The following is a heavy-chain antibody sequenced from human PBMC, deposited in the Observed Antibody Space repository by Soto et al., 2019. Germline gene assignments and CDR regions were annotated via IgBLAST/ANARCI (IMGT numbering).Heavy chain of an antibody. J-gene: IGHJ6*02. CDR2: ISGSGGST. CDR3: AKKRGGAVVPAANYYYYGMDV. D-gene: IGHD2-2*01. CDR1: GFTFSSYA. Sequence: GGSLRLSCAASGFTFSSYAMSWVRQAPGKGLEWVSAISGSGGSTYYADSVKGRFTISRDNSKNTLYLQMNSLRAEDTAVYYCAKKRGGAVVPAANYYYYGMDVWGQGTTVTVSS. V-gene: IGHV3-23*01.